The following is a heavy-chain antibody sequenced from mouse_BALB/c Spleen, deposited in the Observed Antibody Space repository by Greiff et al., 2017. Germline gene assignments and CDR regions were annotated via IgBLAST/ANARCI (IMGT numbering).Heavy chain of an antibody. CDR3: AREGSYYYGSSYEN. J-gene: IGHJ2*01. D-gene: IGHD1-1*01. CDR2: INPSNGRT. CDR1: GYTFTSYW. V-gene: IGHV1S81*02. Sequence: QVQLQQPGAELVKPGASVKLSCKASGYTFTSYWMHWVKQRPGQGLEWIGEINPSNGRTNYNEKFKSKATLTVDKSSSTAYMQLSSLTSEDSAVYYCAREGSYYYGSSYENWGQGTTLTVSS.